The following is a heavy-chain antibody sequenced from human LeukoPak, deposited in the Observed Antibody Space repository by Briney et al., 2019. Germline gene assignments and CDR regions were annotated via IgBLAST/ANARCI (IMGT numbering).Heavy chain of an antibody. CDR2: IYYSGST. J-gene: IGHJ4*02. Sequence: SETLSLTCAVYGGSFSGYYWSWIRQPPGKGLEWIGYIYYSGSTNYNPSLKSRVTISVDTSKNQFSLKLSSVTAADTAVYYCARVGRYSSGYYYVGYYFDYWGQGTLVTVSS. CDR1: GGSFSGYY. V-gene: IGHV4-59*01. CDR3: ARVGRYSSGYYYVGYYFDY. D-gene: IGHD3-22*01.